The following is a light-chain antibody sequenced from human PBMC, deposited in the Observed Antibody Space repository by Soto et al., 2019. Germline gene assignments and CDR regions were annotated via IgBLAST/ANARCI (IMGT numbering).Light chain of an antibody. CDR2: KAS. J-gene: IGKJ1*01. V-gene: IGKV4-1*01. CDR3: QHYNSYSEA. CDR1: QNILYSSNNKNY. Sequence: DIVMTQSPDSLAVSLGERATITCKSSQNILYSSNNKNYLAWFQQKPGKAPKLLIYKASTLKSGVPSRFSGSGSGTEFTLTISSLQPDDFATYYCQHYNSYSEAFGQGTKVDIK.